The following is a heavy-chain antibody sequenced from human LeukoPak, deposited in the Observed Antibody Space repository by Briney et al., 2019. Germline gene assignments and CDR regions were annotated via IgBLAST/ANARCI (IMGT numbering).Heavy chain of an antibody. CDR1: GGSISSGGYY. V-gene: IGHV4-31*03. Sequence: SETLSLTCTVSGGSISSGGYYWSWIRQHPGKGLEWIGYIYYSGSTYYNPSLKSRVTISVDTSKNQFSLKLSSVTAADAAVYYCARSIRGNWFDPWGQGTLVTVSS. CDR3: ARSIRGNWFDP. D-gene: IGHD3-10*01. CDR2: IYYSGST. J-gene: IGHJ5*02.